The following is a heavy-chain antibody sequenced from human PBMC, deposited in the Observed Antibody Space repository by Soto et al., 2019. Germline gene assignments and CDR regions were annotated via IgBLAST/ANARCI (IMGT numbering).Heavy chain of an antibody. Sequence: EVQLLESGGGLVQPGGSLRLSCAASGFTFSSYAMSWVRQAPGKGLEWVSAISGSGGSTYYADSVKGRFTISRDNSKNSLYLQMNSLRDEDTAMYYCARDCGKGYGMDVWGQGTTVTVSS. CDR3: ARDCGKGYGMDV. V-gene: IGHV3-23*01. J-gene: IGHJ6*02. CDR2: ISGSGGST. CDR1: GFTFSSYA.